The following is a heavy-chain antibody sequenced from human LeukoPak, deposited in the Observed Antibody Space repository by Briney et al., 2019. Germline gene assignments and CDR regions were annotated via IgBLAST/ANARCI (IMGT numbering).Heavy chain of an antibody. CDR2: ISSSSSYI. CDR1: GFTFSNYG. V-gene: IGHV3-21*01. J-gene: IGHJ1*01. CDR3: ARSLGYSGREQYFQH. D-gene: IGHD1-26*01. Sequence: GGSLRLSCAASGFTFSNYGMHWVRQAPGKGLEWVSSISSSSSYIYYADSVKGRFTISRDNAKNSLYLQMNSLRAEDTAVYYCARSLGYSGREQYFQHWGQGTLVTVSS.